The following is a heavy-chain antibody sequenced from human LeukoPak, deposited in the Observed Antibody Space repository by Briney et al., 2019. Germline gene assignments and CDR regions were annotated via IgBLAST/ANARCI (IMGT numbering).Heavy chain of an antibody. CDR3: ARNAAYCIDY. Sequence: PSETLSLTCTVSGGSISSYYWSWIRQPAGKGLEWIGRIYTSGSTNYNPSLKSRVTMSVDTSKNQFYLDLNSLTAADTAVYYCARNAAYCIDYWGQGTLVTVSS. V-gene: IGHV4-4*07. J-gene: IGHJ4*02. CDR1: GGSISSYY. CDR2: IYTSGST. D-gene: IGHD1-26*01.